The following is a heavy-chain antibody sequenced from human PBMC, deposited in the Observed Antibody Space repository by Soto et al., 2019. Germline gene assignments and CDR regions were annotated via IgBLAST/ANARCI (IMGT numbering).Heavy chain of an antibody. CDR2: IYYSGST. J-gene: IGHJ5*02. Sequence: SETLSLTCTVSGGSISSYYWSWIRQPPGKGLEWIGYIYYSGSTNYNPSLKSRVTISVDTSKNQFSLKLSSVTAADTAVYYYARDRAKDPYCSSTSCKYNWFDPWGQGTLVTVSS. CDR1: GGSISSYY. V-gene: IGHV4-59*01. CDR3: ARDRAKDPYCSSTSCKYNWFDP. D-gene: IGHD2-2*01.